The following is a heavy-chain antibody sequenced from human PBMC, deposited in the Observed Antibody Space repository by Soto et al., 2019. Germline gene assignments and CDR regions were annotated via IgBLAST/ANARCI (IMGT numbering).Heavy chain of an antibody. D-gene: IGHD3-10*01. V-gene: IGHV3-48*04. Sequence: VQLVESGGGVVQPGRSLRLSCAASGFNFRSYGMHWVRQAPGKGLEWISYIGGSGGSKFYADSVQGRFTISRDNARNSLYLQMDSLTAADTAVYYCARIHNNYNDVHFDSWGQGALVTVSP. J-gene: IGHJ4*02. CDR3: ARIHNNYNDVHFDS. CDR1: GFNFRSYG. CDR2: IGGSGGSK.